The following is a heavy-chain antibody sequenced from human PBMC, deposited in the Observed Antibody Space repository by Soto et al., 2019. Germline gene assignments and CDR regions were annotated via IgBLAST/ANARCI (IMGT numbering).Heavy chain of an antibody. CDR3: ARGKSIGWYESSDY. CDR1: GFTVSISY. Sequence: EVQLVESGGGLIQPGESLRLSCAASGFTVSISYMSWVRQAPGKGLEWVSTIYRDGSTYYADYVEGRFTISRDNSKNTLYLQMNSLRAEDTATYYCARGKSIGWYESSDYWGQGTLVTVSS. D-gene: IGHD6-19*01. J-gene: IGHJ4*02. CDR2: IYRDGST. V-gene: IGHV3-53*01.